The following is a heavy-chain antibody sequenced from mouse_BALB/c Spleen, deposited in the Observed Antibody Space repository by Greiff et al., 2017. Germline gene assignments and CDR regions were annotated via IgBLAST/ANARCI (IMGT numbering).Heavy chain of an antibody. Sequence: VQLQQSGAELVRSGASVNLSCTASGFNIKDYYMHWVKQRPEQGLEWIGWIDPENGDTEYAPKFQGKATMTADTSSNTAYLQLSSLTSEDTAVYYCNRDYGNFYAMDYWGQGTSVTVSS. CDR3: NRDYGNFYAMDY. CDR1: GFNIKDYY. CDR2: IDPENGDT. V-gene: IGHV14-4*02. J-gene: IGHJ4*01. D-gene: IGHD2-1*01.